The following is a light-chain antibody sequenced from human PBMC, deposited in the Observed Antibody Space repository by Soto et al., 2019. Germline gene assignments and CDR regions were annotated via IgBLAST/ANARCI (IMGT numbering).Light chain of an antibody. V-gene: IGKV3-15*01. J-gene: IGKJ2*01. CDR3: QQYNKWPPYT. CDR2: GAS. CDR1: QSVSSN. Sequence: EIVMTQSPATLSVSPGERATLSCRASQSVSSNLAWYQQKPGQAPRLLIYGASTRATGIPARFSGSGSGTEFTLTISSLHPEDFAVFYCQQYNKWPPYTFGQGTKLEIK.